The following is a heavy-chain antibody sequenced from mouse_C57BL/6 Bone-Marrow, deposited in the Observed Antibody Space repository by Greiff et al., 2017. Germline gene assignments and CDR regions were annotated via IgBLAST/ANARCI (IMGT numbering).Heavy chain of an antibody. CDR1: GFTFSDYG. J-gene: IGHJ1*03. CDR3: AYYGGSCGYWYFDV. CDR2: ISSGSSTI. Sequence: EVMLVESGGGLVKPGGSLKLSCAASGFTFSDYGMHWVRQAPEKGLEWVAYISSGSSTIYYADTVKGRFTISRDNAKNTLFLQMTSLRSEDTAVYYCAYYGGSCGYWYFDVWGTGTTVTVSS. V-gene: IGHV5-17*01. D-gene: IGHD1-1*01.